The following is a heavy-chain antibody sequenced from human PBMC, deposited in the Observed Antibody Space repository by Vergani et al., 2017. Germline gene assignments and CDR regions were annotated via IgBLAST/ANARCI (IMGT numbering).Heavy chain of an antibody. Sequence: QVQLQESGPGLVKPSQTLSLTCSVSGDSISSGVYYWNWIRQHPGKGLEWIGYIYSTGSTNHNPSLRRRINMSVDTSKNQFSLKLNSVNAADTAMYYCARMGGYDEGDAFRIGYFDSWGPGILVTVSS. D-gene: IGHD3-22*01. V-gene: IGHV4-31*03. CDR1: GDSISSGVYY. CDR2: IYSTGST. CDR3: ARMGGYDEGDAFRIGYFDS. J-gene: IGHJ4*02.